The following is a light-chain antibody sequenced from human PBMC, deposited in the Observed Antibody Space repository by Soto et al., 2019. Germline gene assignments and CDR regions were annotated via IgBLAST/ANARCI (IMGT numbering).Light chain of an antibody. V-gene: IGKV1-39*01. J-gene: IGKJ1*01. Sequence: IQMTQSPSSLSASVGDRVTIACRASQSFSNYLNWYQQKPGKAPNLLIYAASTLQDGVPSRFSGSGSGTDFTLTITSLQSEDFGVYYCHQHNNWWTFGQGTKVDIK. CDR2: AAS. CDR3: HQHNNWWT. CDR1: QSFSNY.